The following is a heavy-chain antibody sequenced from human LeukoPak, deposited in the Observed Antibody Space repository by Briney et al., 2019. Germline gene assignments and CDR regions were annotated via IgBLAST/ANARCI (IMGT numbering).Heavy chain of an antibody. J-gene: IGHJ4*02. CDR3: ARDLATIDGIAWYYFES. CDR2: INPNTGGT. D-gene: IGHD5-12*01. Sequence: ASVKVSCKASGYTFTDHYIHWVRQAPGQGFEWMGWINPNTGGTDYAQKFQDRIAISTYTSISTAYMELSRLRSDDTALYYCARDLATIDGIAWYYFESWGQGTLVTVS. V-gene: IGHV1-2*02. CDR1: GYTFTDHY.